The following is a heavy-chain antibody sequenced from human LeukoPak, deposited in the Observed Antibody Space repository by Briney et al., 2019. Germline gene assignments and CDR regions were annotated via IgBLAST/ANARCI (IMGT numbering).Heavy chain of an antibody. V-gene: IGHV3-43*02. CDR1: GFTFDDYA. CDR2: ITGDGSGT. Sequence: GGSLRLSCASSGFTFDDYAMHWVRQAPGKGLEWVSLITGDGSGTYYADSVEGRFTISRDNSRNSLFLQMNSLRTEDTALYYCAKDMAVVNTRSDYWGQGTLVIVSS. D-gene: IGHD2-2*01. CDR3: AKDMAVVNTRSDY. J-gene: IGHJ4*02.